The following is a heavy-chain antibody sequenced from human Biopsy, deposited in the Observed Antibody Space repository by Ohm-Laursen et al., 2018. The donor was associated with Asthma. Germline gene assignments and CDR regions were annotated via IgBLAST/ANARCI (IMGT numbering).Heavy chain of an antibody. Sequence: SLRLSCAASGFSFDDCAMHWVRQAPGKGLGWVSGISWNSGTISYGDSVKGRFTISRDSAKKALYLQMNSLRAEDTALYHCGRDMGGFGSGWFPVEFWGQGTLVTVSS. V-gene: IGHV3-9*01. CDR3: GRDMGGFGSGWFPVEF. CDR2: ISWNSGTI. J-gene: IGHJ4*02. D-gene: IGHD3-16*01. CDR1: GFSFDDCA.